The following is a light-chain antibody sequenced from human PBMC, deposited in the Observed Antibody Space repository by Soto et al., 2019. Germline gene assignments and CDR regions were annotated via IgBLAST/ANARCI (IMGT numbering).Light chain of an antibody. CDR1: ESVSSS. J-gene: IGKJ1*01. Sequence: VLTQSPGTLSLSPGERATLSCRASESVSSSFLAWYQQRLGQAPRLLIYGASSRATGIPARFSGSGSGTEFTLTISSLQSEDFAVYYCQQYNNWPPWTFGQGTKVDI. V-gene: IGKV3D-15*01. CDR3: QQYNNWPPWT. CDR2: GAS.